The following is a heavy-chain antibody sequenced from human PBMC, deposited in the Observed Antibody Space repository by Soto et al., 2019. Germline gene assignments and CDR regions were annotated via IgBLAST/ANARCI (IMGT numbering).Heavy chain of an antibody. CDR3: AREDIVATILSGMDV. V-gene: IGHV1-2*04. Sequence: GASVKVSCKASGYTFTGYYMHWVRQAPGQGLEWMGWINPNGGGTNYAQKFQGWVTMTRDTSISTAYMELSRLRSDDTAVYYCAREDIVATILSGMDVWGQGTTVTVSS. J-gene: IGHJ6*02. D-gene: IGHD5-12*01. CDR2: INPNGGGT. CDR1: GYTFTGYY.